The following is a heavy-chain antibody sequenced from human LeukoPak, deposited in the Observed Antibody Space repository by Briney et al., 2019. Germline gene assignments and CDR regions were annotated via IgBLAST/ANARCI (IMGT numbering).Heavy chain of an antibody. CDR2: IIPIFGTA. V-gene: IGHV1-69*01. D-gene: IGHD2-2*01. CDR1: GGTFSSYA. J-gene: IGHJ4*02. Sequence: SVKVSCKASGGTFSSYAISWVRQAPGQGLEWMGGIIPIFGTANYAQKFQGRVTITADESTRPAYMELSSLRSEDTAVYYCASFRTPNRQLLHDYWGQGTLVTVSS. CDR3: ASFRTPNRQLLHDY.